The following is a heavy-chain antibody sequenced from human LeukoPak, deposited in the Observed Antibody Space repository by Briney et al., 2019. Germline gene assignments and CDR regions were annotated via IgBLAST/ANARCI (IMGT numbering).Heavy chain of an antibody. D-gene: IGHD6-13*01. CDR2: ISSSGTTT. V-gene: IGHV3-48*03. J-gene: IGHJ3*02. CDR1: GFSFSVYE. CDR3: ASRQQLPGGAFDI. Sequence: GGSLRLSCAASGFSFSVYEMHWVRQAPGKGLEWISDISSSGTTTYYADSVKGRFTISRDNAKNSLYLQMNSLRAEDTAVYYCASRQQLPGGAFDIWGQGTMVTVSS.